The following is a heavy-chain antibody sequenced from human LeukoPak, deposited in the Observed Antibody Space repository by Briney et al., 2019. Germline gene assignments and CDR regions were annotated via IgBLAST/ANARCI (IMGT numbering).Heavy chain of an antibody. CDR1: GFTFSSYA. CDR2: ISGGGIT. Sequence: PGGSLRLSCAASGFTFSSYAMSWVRQAPGKGLEWVSVISGGGITYYVDSVKGRFTISRDNAKNTLYLLMNSLRAEDTAVFYCAKTMTAGYSSGPSDYWGQGTLVTVSS. CDR3: AKTMTAGYSSGPSDY. D-gene: IGHD6-19*01. V-gene: IGHV3-23*01. J-gene: IGHJ4*02.